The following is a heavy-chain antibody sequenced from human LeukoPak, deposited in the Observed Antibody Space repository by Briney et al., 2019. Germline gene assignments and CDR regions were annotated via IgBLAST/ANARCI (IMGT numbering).Heavy chain of an antibody. CDR3: ARASVAGGNAFDI. V-gene: IGHV5-10-1*01. D-gene: IGHD6-19*01. J-gene: IGHJ3*02. CDR1: GYSITSYW. CDR2: IDASGSYT. Sequence: GESLMISCKGSGYSITSYWISWVRQMPGEGLEWMGRIDASGSYTNYGPSFQGHVTISADKSISTAYLQWSSLKASDTAMYYCARASVAGGNAFDIWGQGTMVTVSS.